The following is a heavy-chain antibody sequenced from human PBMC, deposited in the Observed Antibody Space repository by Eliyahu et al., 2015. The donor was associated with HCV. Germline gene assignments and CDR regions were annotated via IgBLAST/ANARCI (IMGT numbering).Heavy chain of an antibody. J-gene: IGHJ6*02. CDR1: GFTFSSYS. D-gene: IGHD3-3*01. Sequence: EVQLVESGGGLVQPGGSLRLSCAASGFTFSSYSMNWVRQAPGKGLEWVSYISSSSSTIYYADSVKGRFTISRDNAKNSLYLQMNSLRDEDTAVYYCARDDTTYDFWSGYYYYYYGMDVWGQGTTVTVSS. CDR3: ARDDTTYDFWSGYYYYYYGMDV. V-gene: IGHV3-48*02. CDR2: ISSSSSTI.